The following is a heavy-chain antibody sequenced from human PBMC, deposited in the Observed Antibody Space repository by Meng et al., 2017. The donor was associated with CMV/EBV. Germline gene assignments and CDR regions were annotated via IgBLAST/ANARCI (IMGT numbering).Heavy chain of an antibody. CDR1: GFALSTSGMG. Sequence: SGPTLAKPTQTLTLTCTFSGFALSTSGMGVSWVRQPPGKALEWLALIDLDDDKYYSTSLKTRLTISKDTSKNQVVLTMTNMDPVDTATYYCARAFGVVIATYFDYWGQGTLVTVSS. D-gene: IGHD2-21*01. J-gene: IGHJ4*02. CDR3: ARAFGVVIATYFDY. CDR2: IDLDDDK. V-gene: IGHV2-70*20.